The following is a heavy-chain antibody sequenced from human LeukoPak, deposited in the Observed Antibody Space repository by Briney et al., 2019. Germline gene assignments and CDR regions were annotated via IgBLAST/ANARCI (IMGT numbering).Heavy chain of an antibody. CDR1: GFTFSNYN. CDR3: ARDLMGWDLHYFDY. D-gene: IGHD1-26*01. J-gene: IGHJ4*02. V-gene: IGHV3-21*01. Sequence: GGSLRVSCAASGFTFSNYNMNWGRQAPGKGLEWVSSISSSSSYIYYADSVKGRFTISRDNAKNSLYLQMHSLRAEDTAVYYCARDLMGWDLHYFDYWGQGTLVTVSS. CDR2: ISSSSSYI.